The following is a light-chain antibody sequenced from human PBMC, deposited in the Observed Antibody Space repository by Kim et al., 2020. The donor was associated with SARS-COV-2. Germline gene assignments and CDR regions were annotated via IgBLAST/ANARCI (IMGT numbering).Light chain of an antibody. J-gene: IGLJ2*01. CDR3: NSRDSSGNPV. CDR1: SLRSYY. Sequence: VALGQTVRITCQGASLRSYYASWYQQKPGQAPVLVIYGKNNRPSGIPDRFSGSSSGNTASLTITGAQAEDEADYYCNSRDSSGNPVFGGGTQLTVL. V-gene: IGLV3-19*01. CDR2: GKN.